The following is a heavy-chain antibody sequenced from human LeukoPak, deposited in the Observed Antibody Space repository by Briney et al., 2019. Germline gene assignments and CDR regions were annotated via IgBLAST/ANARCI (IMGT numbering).Heavy chain of an antibody. D-gene: IGHD3-10*01. CDR1: GFTFSSYA. CDR3: AREGASSLVRGVIGY. CDR2: ISYDGSNK. J-gene: IGHJ4*02. Sequence: PGRSLRLSCAASGFTFSSYAMHWVRQAPGKGLEWVAVISYDGSNKYYADSVKGRFTISRDNSKNTLYLQMNSLRAEDTAVYYCAREGASSLVRGVIGYWGPGTLVTVSS. V-gene: IGHV3-30-3*01.